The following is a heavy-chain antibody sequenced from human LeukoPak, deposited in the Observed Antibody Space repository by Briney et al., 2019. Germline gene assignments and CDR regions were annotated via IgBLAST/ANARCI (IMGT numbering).Heavy chain of an antibody. D-gene: IGHD2-15*01. V-gene: IGHV1-69*04. J-gene: IGHJ5*02. CDR2: IIPILGIA. CDR1: GGTFSSYA. Sequence: SVEVSCKASGGTFSSYAISWVRQAPGQGLEWMGRIIPILGIANYAQKFQGRVTITADKSASTAYMELSSLRSEDTAVYYCARFEGYCSGGSCATHNWFDPWGQGTLVTVSS. CDR3: ARFEGYCSGGSCATHNWFDP.